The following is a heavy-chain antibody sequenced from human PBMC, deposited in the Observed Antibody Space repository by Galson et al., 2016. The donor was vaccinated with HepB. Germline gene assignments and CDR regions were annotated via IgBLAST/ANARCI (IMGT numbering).Heavy chain of an antibody. CDR2: IWNDGSNK. J-gene: IGHJ3*02. V-gene: IGHV3-33*06. CDR1: GNTFSNYG. D-gene: IGHD3-9*01. Sequence: SLRLSCAASGNTFSNYGMHWVRQAPGKGLEWVALIWNDGSNKYYADSVKGRFTISRDNSKDTLYLQMSSLRAEDTALYYCAKEGRDILTGYYNGDAFDIWGQGTMVTVSS. CDR3: AKEGRDILTGYYNGDAFDI.